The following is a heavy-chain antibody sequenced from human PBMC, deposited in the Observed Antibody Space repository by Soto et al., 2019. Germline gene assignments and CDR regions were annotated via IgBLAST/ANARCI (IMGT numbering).Heavy chain of an antibody. CDR3: ASDRGYSSGMAV. CDR1: SVKIIGYG. D-gene: IGHD5-18*01. CDR2: IYYSVST. Sequence: SEPLCLTKSVASVKIIGYGWPWIRQPPGKGLEWIGYIYYSVSTNYNPSLKSRVTISVDTSKNQFSLKLSSVTAADTAVYYCASDRGYSSGMAVRGQGTTVPGFS. J-gene: IGHJ6*01. V-gene: IGHV4-59*01.